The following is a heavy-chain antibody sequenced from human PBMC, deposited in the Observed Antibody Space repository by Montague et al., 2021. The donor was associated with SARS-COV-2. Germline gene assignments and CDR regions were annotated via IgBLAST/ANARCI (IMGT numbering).Heavy chain of an antibody. CDR3: AREKPEYYDGPGVFDI. Sequence: SLRLSCAASGFSVSSSYMNWVRQAPGKGLEWVSVIYSGETKYYADSVKGRFTISRDSSTNTLFLQMYSLRAEDTAVYYCAREKPEYYDGPGVFDIWGQGTMVTVSS. D-gene: IGHD3-22*01. J-gene: IGHJ3*02. CDR1: GFSVSSSY. CDR2: IYSGETK. V-gene: IGHV3-53*01.